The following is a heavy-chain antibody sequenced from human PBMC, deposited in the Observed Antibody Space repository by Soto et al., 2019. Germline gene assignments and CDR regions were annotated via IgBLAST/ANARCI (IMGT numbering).Heavy chain of an antibody. CDR2: TIPLLNVA. CDR3: VRDSPIGSTYSGYDAIDS. CDR1: GGTFSTST. Sequence: QVQLVQSGAEVKKPGSSVKVSCKASGGTFSTSTFTWVRQAPGQGLEWMGRTIPLLNVADYAQDFQGRVTIPADKSTSTAYMELTSLTSKDTAVYYCVRDSPIGSTYSGYDAIDSWGQGTLVTVSS. J-gene: IGHJ4*02. D-gene: IGHD5-12*01. V-gene: IGHV1-69*08.